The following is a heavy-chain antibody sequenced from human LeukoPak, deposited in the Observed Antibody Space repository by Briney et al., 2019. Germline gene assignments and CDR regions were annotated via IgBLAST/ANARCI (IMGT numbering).Heavy chain of an antibody. CDR2: ISGSGGST. V-gene: IGHV3-23*01. D-gene: IGHD2-15*01. Sequence: PGGSLRLSCAASGFTFSSYAMSWVRQAPGKGLEWVSAISGSGGSTYYADSVKGRFTISRDNSKNTLYLQMNSLRAEDTAVYYCAKDYCSGGSCYSLPDYWGQGTLVTVSS. CDR3: AKDYCSGGSCYSLPDY. CDR1: GFTFSSYA. J-gene: IGHJ4*02.